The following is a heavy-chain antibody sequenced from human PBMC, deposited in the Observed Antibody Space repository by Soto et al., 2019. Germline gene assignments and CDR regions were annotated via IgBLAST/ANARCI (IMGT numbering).Heavy chain of an antibody. CDR1: GFTFGNYW. J-gene: IGHJ4*02. D-gene: IGHD6-13*01. CDR2: TDNGGGST. V-gene: IGHV3-74*03. Sequence: EVQLVESGGGLIQPGGSLRLSCAASGFTFGNYWMHWVRQAPGKGLVWVSRTDNGGGSTTYADSVKGRFTISRDNAKKTLYLQMNSLRADDTAVYFCARDGPGHSHSLGFWGQGTLVTVSS. CDR3: ARDGPGHSHSLGF.